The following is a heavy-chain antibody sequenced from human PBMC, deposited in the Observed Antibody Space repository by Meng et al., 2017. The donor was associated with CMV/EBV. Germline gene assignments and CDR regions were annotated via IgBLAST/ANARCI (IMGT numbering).Heavy chain of an antibody. CDR1: GFTFDDYA. J-gene: IGHJ4*02. CDR3: ARVAAAGDFDY. V-gene: IGHV3-9*01. CDR2: ISWNSGSI. Sequence: GGSLRLSCAASGFTFDDYAMHWVRQAPGKGLEWVSGISWNSGSIGYADSVKGRFTISRDNAKNSLYLQMNSLRAEDTALYHCARVAAAGDFDYWGQGTLVTVSS. D-gene: IGHD6-13*01.